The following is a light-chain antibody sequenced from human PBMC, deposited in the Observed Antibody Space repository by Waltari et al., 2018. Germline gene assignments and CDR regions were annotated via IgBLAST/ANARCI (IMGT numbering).Light chain of an antibody. Sequence: AIQMTQSPPSLSASVGHRVTITCRASQGIRNDLGWYQQKPGKAPKLLIYAASSLQSGVPSRFNGSGSGTDFTLTISSLQPEDFATYYCLQDYNYPRTFGQGTKVEI. V-gene: IGKV1-6*01. CDR2: AAS. CDR3: LQDYNYPRT. CDR1: QGIRND. J-gene: IGKJ1*01.